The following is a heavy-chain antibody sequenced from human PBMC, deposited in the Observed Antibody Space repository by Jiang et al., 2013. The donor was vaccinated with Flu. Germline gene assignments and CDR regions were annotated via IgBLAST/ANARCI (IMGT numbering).Heavy chain of an antibody. J-gene: IGHJ4*02. D-gene: IGHD2-2*01. Sequence: ETLSLTCTVSDDSISSFYWSWIRQPHGKGLEWIGYFYYSGSTNYNPSLKSRVTISVDTSKNQLSLKLSSVTAADTAVYYCARHGLATQPDFEYWGQGTLVTVPS. CDR3: ARHGLATQPDFEY. CDR2: FYYSGST. V-gene: IGHV4-59*08. CDR1: DDSISSFY.